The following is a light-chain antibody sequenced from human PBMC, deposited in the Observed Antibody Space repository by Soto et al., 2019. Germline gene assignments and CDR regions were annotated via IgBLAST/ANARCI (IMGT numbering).Light chain of an antibody. CDR3: MQSLQTPLN. Sequence: DIVMTQSPRSLPVTPGEPASISCRSSQSLLHSDGYNYLAWFLQRPGQSTQLLIYLGSSRASGVPDRFSGRGSGTDFTVKISRVEAEDVGVYYCMQSLQTPLNFGGGTKVDVK. CDR2: LGS. CDR1: QSLLHSDGYNY. J-gene: IGKJ4*01. V-gene: IGKV2-28*01.